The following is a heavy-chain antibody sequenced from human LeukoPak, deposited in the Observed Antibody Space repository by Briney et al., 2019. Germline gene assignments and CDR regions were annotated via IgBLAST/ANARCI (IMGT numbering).Heavy chain of an antibody. CDR1: GFTFGDYA. D-gene: IGHD1-26*01. Sequence: GGSLRLSCTASGFTFGDYAMSWFRQAPGKGLEWVGLIRSKTYGGTTEYAASVKGRFTVSRDDSKSIAYLQMNSLKTEDTAVHYCTRDGSGTYLVAPSDYWGQGTLVTVSS. V-gene: IGHV3-49*03. CDR2: IRSKTYGGTT. J-gene: IGHJ4*02. CDR3: TRDGSGTYLVAPSDY.